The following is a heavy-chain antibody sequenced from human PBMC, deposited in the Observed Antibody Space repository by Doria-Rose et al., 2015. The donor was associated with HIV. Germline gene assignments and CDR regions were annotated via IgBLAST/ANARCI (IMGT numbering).Heavy chain of an antibody. CDR1: GDSISNGDSF. CDR2: ISSSGTT. Sequence: QVQLQESGPGLVRPSQTLSLTCTVLGDSISNGDSFWSWIRQPPGKGPEWIGYISSSGTTYYYPSLRGRLTISLDASKNQFSLNLNSVTAADTAVYYCARARNYGFPHFFDFWGQGTLVTVSS. V-gene: IGHV4-30-4*01. J-gene: IGHJ4*02. CDR3: ARARNYGFPHFFDF. D-gene: IGHD3-10*01.